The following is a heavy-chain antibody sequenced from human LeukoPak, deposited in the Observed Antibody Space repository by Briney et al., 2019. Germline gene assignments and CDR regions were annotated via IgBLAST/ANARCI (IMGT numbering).Heavy chain of an antibody. CDR1: GGSFSGYY. CDR3: ARGPHWGRGVHY. J-gene: IGHJ4*02. D-gene: IGHD7-27*01. Sequence: PSETLSLTCAVYGGSFSGYYWSWIRQPPGKGLEWIGEINHSGSTNYNPSLKSRVTVSVDTSTNQFSLKLRSVTAADKAVYYCARGPHWGRGVHYWGQGTLVTVCS. V-gene: IGHV4-34*01. CDR2: INHSGST.